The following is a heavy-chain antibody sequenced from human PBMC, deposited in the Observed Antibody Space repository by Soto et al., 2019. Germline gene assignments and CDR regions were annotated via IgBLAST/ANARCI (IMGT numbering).Heavy chain of an antibody. J-gene: IGHJ6*02. Sequence: QVQLQQWGAGLLKPSETLSLTCAVYGGSFSGYYWSWIRQPPGKGLEWIGEINHSGSTNYNPSLKSRVTISVDTSKNQFSLKLSSVTAADTAVYYCARGXGKXXYGGRYYYYGMDVWGQGTTVTVSS. D-gene: IGHD3-10*01. CDR3: ARGXGKXXYGGRYYYYGMDV. CDR2: INHSGST. CDR1: GGSFSGYY. V-gene: IGHV4-34*01.